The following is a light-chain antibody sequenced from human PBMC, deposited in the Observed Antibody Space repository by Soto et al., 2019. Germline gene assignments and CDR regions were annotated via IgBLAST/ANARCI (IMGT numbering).Light chain of an antibody. CDR2: GAS. Sequence: LKQSPGTLSLTQGERATLSCRASQSVSSNLAWYQQKPGQAPRLLIYGASTRATGIPARFSGSGSGTDFTLSISRLEAEDFAVYYCQQYSRLWTFGQGTNVDI. V-gene: IGKV3-20*01. CDR3: QQYSRLWT. J-gene: IGKJ1*01. CDR1: QSVSSN.